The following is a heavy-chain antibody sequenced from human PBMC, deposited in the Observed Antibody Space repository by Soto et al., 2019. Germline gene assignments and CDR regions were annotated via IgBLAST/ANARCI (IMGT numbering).Heavy chain of an antibody. Sequence: GASVKVSCKASGYTFTGYYMHWVRQAPGQGLEWMGWINPNSGGTNYAQKFQGWVTMTRDTSISTAYMELSRLRSDDTAVYYCARSDSSGWYGLMWYWGQGTLVTVSS. CDR2: INPNSGGT. D-gene: IGHD6-19*01. CDR3: ARSDSSGWYGLMWY. CDR1: GYTFTGYY. J-gene: IGHJ4*02. V-gene: IGHV1-2*04.